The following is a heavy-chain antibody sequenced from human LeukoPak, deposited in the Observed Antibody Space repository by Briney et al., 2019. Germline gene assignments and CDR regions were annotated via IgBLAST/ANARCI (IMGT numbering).Heavy chain of an antibody. CDR1: GFTFSSYA. Sequence: LRLSCAASGFTFSSYAMHWVRQPPGKGLEWIGEINHSGTTNCKPSLKSRVTILLGTYKNQFSLTLRSVTAADTAVYYCARGRDYGSGSLTLDYWGQGTLVTVSS. D-gene: IGHD3-10*01. CDR2: INHSGTT. V-gene: IGHV4-34*01. J-gene: IGHJ4*02. CDR3: ARGRDYGSGSLTLDY.